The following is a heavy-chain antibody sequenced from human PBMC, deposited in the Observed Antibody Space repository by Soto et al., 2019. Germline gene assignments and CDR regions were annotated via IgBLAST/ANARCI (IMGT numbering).Heavy chain of an antibody. J-gene: IGHJ6*02. CDR2: INPNSGGT. D-gene: IGHD1-26*01. CDR1: GYTFTGYY. Sequence: GGSVKVSCKASGYTFTGYYMHWMRQAPGQGLEWMGWINPNSGGTNYAQKFQGWVTMTRDTSISTAYMELSRLRPDDTAVYYCAREGSSSVGGMDVWGQGTTVTVSS. CDR3: AREGSSSVGGMDV. V-gene: IGHV1-2*04.